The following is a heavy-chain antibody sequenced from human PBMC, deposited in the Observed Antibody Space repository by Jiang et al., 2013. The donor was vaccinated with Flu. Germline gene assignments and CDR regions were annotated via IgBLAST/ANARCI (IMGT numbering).Heavy chain of an antibody. CDR1: GYTFTSYY. J-gene: IGHJ4*02. CDR3: TRGGVRYYDLSREDY. V-gene: IGHV1-46*01. CDR2: INSRGGDT. Sequence: SGAEVKKPGASVRVSCTTSGYTFTSYYMHWVRQAPGQGLEWMGIINSRGGDTSYAQKFRGRVTLTRDTSTSTFYMELSSLRSEDTAIYYCTRGGVRYYDLSREDYWGQGTLVAVSS. D-gene: IGHD3-3*01.